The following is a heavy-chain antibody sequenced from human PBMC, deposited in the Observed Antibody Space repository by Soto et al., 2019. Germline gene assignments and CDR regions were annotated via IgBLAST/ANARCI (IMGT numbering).Heavy chain of an antibody. V-gene: IGHV3-23*01. J-gene: IGHJ4*02. D-gene: IGHD3-3*01. CDR2: ISGSADIA. CDR3: ANFRLYYTPYHFVY. CDR1: GFTFSTFA. Sequence: GGSLRLSCAASGFTFSTFAMSWVRQAPGKGLEWVSAISGSADIAYYADSVKGRFTISRDNSKNTLYLQMNSLRAEDTAVYYCANFRLYYTPYHFVYWGQGTLVTVSS.